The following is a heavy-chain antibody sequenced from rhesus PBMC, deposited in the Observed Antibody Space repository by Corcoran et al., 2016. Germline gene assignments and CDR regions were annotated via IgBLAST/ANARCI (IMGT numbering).Heavy chain of an antibody. CDR3: AREAPTYYYGSGTFDY. J-gene: IGHJ4*01. CDR1: GYSIISTY. CDR2: IYGSGGSN. Sequence: QVQLQESGPGLVKPSETLSLTCAVSGYSIISTYWHWIRHPPGKGLGCIGSIYGSGGSNYLNPSLKSRVTLSVDTSKNQFSLKLSSVTAADTAVYYCAREAPTYYYGSGTFDYWGQGVLVTVSS. D-gene: IGHD3-28*01. V-gene: IGHV4S14*01.